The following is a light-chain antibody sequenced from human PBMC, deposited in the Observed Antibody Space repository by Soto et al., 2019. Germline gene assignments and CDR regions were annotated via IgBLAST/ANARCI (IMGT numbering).Light chain of an antibody. J-gene: IGKJ1*01. CDR3: QPNIRYPWT. V-gene: IGKV1-5*03. CDR2: KAS. CDR1: ESISRW. Sequence: DIQMTQSPSTLSASVGDRVTITSRASESISRWLAWYQQKPGKAPKLLIYKASSLESGVPSSFRATGSLIDFALTLSRLPPNDFATFHCQPNIRYPWTLGRGIEVDI.